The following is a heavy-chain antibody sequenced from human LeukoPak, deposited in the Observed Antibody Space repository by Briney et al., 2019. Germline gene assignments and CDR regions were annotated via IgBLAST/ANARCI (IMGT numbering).Heavy chain of an antibody. CDR3: VRDHYDGSGRYYAQRTAFDI. J-gene: IGHJ3*02. D-gene: IGHD3-22*01. V-gene: IGHV3-7*04. CDR1: GFKFSSYR. CDR2: IGQDGRDK. Sequence: PGGSLRLSCEASGFKFSSYRMTWVRQAPVRGLEWVASIGQDGRDKQYVNSVKGRFTISRDNARNIMYLQMSNLRAEDTAVYYCVRDHYDGSGRYYAQRTAFDIWGQGTRVTVSP.